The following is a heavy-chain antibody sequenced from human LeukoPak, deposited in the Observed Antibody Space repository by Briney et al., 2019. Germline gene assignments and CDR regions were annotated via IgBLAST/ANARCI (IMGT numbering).Heavy chain of an antibody. CDR3: ARPYYYDSRIDP. D-gene: IGHD3-22*01. J-gene: IGHJ5*02. CDR1: GGSISSGGYY. V-gene: IGHV4-31*03. Sequence: SETLSLTCTVSGGSISSGGYYWSWIRQHPGKGLKWIGYIYDSGSTYYDPSLKSRVTISVDTAKNQFSLKLSSVTAADTAVYYCARPYYYDSRIDPWGQGILVTVSS. CDR2: IYDSGST.